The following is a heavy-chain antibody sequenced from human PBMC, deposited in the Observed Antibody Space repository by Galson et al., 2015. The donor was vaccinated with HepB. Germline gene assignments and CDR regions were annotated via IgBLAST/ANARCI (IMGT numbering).Heavy chain of an antibody. V-gene: IGHV5-51*01. Sequence: QSGAEVKKPGESLKLSCKGSEHTFSNSWIGWVRQVPGKGLEWMGIINPDDSNTRYSPSFRGKVTITADRYINTAYLQRSSLKASDTAIYYCGRRRRADYYAHFGAFAIWGQGTLVSVAP. CDR3: GRRRRADYYAHFGAFAI. CDR1: EHTFSNSW. CDR2: INPDDSNT. J-gene: IGHJ3*02. D-gene: IGHD3-16*01.